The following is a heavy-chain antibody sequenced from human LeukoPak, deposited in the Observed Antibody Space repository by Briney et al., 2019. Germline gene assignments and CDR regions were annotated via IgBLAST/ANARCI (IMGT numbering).Heavy chain of an antibody. D-gene: IGHD1-26*01. J-gene: IGHJ5*02. V-gene: IGHV4-4*07. Sequence: SETLSLTCTVSGGSISSYYWSWIRQPAGKGLEWIGRIYTSGSTNYNPSLKSRVTMSVDTSKNQFSLKLSSVTAADTAVYYCARDVKWELVRWFDPWGQGTLVTVSS. CDR3: ARDVKWELVRWFDP. CDR2: IYTSGST. CDR1: GGSISSYY.